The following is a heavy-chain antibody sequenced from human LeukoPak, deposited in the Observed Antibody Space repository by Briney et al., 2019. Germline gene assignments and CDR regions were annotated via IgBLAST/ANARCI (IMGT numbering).Heavy chain of an antibody. J-gene: IGHJ6*03. CDR1: GGSISSYY. Sequence: PSETLSLTCTVSGGSISSYYWSWIRQPPGKGLEWIGYIYYSGSTNFNPSLKSRVTISVDTSKNQFSLKMSSVPAADTAVYFCARGGPPGYYYDYYMDVWGKGTTVTISS. CDR3: ARGGPPGYYYDYYMDV. V-gene: IGHV4-59*01. CDR2: IYYSGST.